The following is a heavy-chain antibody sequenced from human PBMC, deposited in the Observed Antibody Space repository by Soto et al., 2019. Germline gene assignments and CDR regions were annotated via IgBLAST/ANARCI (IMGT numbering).Heavy chain of an antibody. J-gene: IGHJ4*02. D-gene: IGHD1-26*01. V-gene: IGHV1-3*01. CDR1: GYTFTSYG. CDR2: INAASGNT. CDR3: AKGGAPAYASVDY. Sequence: QVQLVQSGAEVKKPGASVNISCKASGYTFTSYGIHWVRQAPGQRPEWMGWINAASGNTKYSENLQGRVTITRDTPANPSYIELSSLRFDDTAVYFGAKGGAPAYASVDYWGQGTLVTV.